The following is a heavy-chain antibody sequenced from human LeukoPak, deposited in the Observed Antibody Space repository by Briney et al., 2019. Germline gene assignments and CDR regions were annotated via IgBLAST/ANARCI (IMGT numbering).Heavy chain of an antibody. CDR1: GFNFNTET. D-gene: IGHD2-21*02. Sequence: GGSLRLSCAASGFNFNTETMNWVRQAPGKGLEWLSSIDSSSSSKFYAHSVRGRFIISRDNARKSLYLQMNSVTAEDTAVYFCLRGDRRDFWGQGALLVVSS. CDR2: IDSSSSSK. J-gene: IGHJ4*02. V-gene: IGHV3-21*01. CDR3: LRGDRRDF.